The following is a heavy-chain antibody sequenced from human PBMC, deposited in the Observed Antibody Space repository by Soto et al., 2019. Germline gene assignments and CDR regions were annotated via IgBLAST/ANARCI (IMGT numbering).Heavy chain of an antibody. Sequence: QVQLVQSGAEVKKPGSSVKVSCKASGGTFSSYAISWVRQAPGQGLEWMGGIIPIFGTANYAQKFQGRVTITADESTSTVYMELSSLRSEHMAVYYCARERVSNYRSARDYYYGMDVWGQGTTVTVSS. D-gene: IGHD3-10*01. CDR1: GGTFSSYA. V-gene: IGHV1-69*01. J-gene: IGHJ6*02. CDR3: ARERVSNYRSARDYYYGMDV. CDR2: IIPIFGTA.